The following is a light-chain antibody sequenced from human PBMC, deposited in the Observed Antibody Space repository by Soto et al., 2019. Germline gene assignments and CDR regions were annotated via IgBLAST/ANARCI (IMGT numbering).Light chain of an antibody. Sequence: IQLTQSPSTLSASVGARVTITCRASQSVRTWLAWFQQKPGKAPQLLIYAASTLESGVPSRFSGSGSGTEFTLTISSLQADDFATYYCQQYNNYSTFGQGTKVEIK. CDR2: AAS. V-gene: IGKV1-5*03. CDR3: QQYNNYST. CDR1: QSVRTW. J-gene: IGKJ1*01.